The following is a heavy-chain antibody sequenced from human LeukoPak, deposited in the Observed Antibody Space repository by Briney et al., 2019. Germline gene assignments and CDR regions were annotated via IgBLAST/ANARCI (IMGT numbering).Heavy chain of an antibody. Sequence: PSGTLSLTCIVSGGSISNYFWSWIRQPPGKGLEWLGYIYYTGSTNYNPSLKSRVTISVGTSKNQFSLKLSSVTAADTAVYYCARPSRSISTAGAFDIWGQGTMVTVSS. CDR1: GGSISNYF. J-gene: IGHJ3*02. CDR3: ARPSRSISTAGAFDI. D-gene: IGHD3-10*01. CDR2: IYYTGST. V-gene: IGHV4-59*01.